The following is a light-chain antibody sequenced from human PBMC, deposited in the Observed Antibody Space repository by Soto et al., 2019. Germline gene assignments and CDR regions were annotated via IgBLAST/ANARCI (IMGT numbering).Light chain of an antibody. CDR3: GTWDSSLSDGRV. CDR2: DNN. CDR1: SSNFGNNY. Sequence: QSALTQPPSVSAAPGQKVTISCSGNSSNFGNNYVSWYQQLPGTAPKLLIYDNNKRPSGIPDRFSGSKSGTSATLGITGLQTGDEADYYCGTWDSSLSDGRVFGGGTQLTVL. V-gene: IGLV1-51*01. J-gene: IGLJ2*01.